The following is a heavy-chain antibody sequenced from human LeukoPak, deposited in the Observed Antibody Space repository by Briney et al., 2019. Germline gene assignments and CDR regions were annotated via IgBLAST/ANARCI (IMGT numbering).Heavy chain of an antibody. CDR1: GYSFVLYG. CDR3: ARPIGSNSLVDYYFDY. V-gene: IGHV1-18*01. CDR2: ISASNGNT. J-gene: IGHJ4*02. Sequence: ASVKVSCKASGYSFVLYGISWVRQAPGQGLEWMGWISASNGNTNYAQKLQGRVTMTTDTSTSTAYMELRSLRSDDTAVYYCARPIGSNSLVDYYFDYWGQGTLVTVSS. D-gene: IGHD2/OR15-2a*01.